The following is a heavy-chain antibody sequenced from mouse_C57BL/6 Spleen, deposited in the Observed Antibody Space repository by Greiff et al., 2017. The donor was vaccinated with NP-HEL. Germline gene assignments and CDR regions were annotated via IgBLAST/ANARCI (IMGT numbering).Heavy chain of an antibody. CDR3: GYGNYPYSLDD. CDR1: GYTFTSYW. D-gene: IGHD2-1*01. V-gene: IGHV1-53*01. Sequence: QVQLQQSGTELVKLSCKASGYTFTSYWMHWVKQRPGQGLEWIGNINPSNGGTNYNEKFKSKATLTVDNSSSTAYMQLSSRTSEDAAASYCGYGNYPYSLDDWGKGTTLTAAS. CDR2: INPSNGGT. J-gene: IGHJ2*01.